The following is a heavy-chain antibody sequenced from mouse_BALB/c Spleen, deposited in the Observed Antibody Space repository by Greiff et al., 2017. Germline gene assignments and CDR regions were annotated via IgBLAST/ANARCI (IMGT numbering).Heavy chain of an antibody. Sequence: QVQLQQPGAEFVKPGASVKLSCKASGYTFTSYWMHWVKQRPGQGLEWIGEIDPSDSYTNYNQKFKGRATLTVDKSSSTAYMQLSSLTSEDSAVYYCASIYYDYDVWAMDYWGQGTSVTVSS. D-gene: IGHD2-4*01. CDR2: IDPSDSYT. V-gene: IGHV1-69*02. CDR1: GYTFTSYW. CDR3: ASIYYDYDVWAMDY. J-gene: IGHJ4*01.